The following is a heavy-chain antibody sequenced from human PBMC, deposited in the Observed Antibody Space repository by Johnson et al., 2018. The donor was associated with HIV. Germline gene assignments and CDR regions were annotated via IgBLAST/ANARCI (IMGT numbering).Heavy chain of an antibody. CDR3: VRGGYSGYDSGAFDI. J-gene: IGHJ3*02. D-gene: IGHD5-12*01. CDR2: IWYDGSNK. V-gene: IGHV3-33*01. Sequence: QVQLVDSGGGVVQPGRSLRLSCAASGFTFSSYGMHWVRQAPGKGLEWVAVIWYDGSNKYYADSVKGRFTISRDNSKNTLYLQMNSLRAEDTAVYYCVRGGYSGYDSGAFDIWGQGTMVTVSS. CDR1: GFTFSSYG.